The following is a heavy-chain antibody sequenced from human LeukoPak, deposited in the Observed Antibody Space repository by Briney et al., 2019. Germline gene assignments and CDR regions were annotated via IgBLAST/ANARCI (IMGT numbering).Heavy chain of an antibody. D-gene: IGHD2-2*02. CDR1: GGSITTTTYY. CDR2: IYYSGNT. Sequence: SETLSLTCTVSGGSITTTTYYWGWIRQPPGKGLEWIGSIYYSGNTYYNPSLKSRVTISLDTSKNQFSLKVSSVTAADTAIYYCAKDFSNASYTYYYYYMDVWGKGTTVTISS. J-gene: IGHJ6*03. CDR3: AKDFSNASYTYYYYYMDV. V-gene: IGHV4-39*07.